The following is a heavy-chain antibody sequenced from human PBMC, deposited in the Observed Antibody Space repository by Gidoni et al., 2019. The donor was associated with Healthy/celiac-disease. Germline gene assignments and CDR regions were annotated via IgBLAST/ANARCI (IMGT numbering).Heavy chain of an antibody. D-gene: IGHD2-8*01. J-gene: IGHJ6*02. CDR2: INPNRGRT. CDR1: GYTFTDYY. Sequence: QAELVQSGAGVEAPGASVKVSCKASGYTFTDYYMHWVRQAPGKGLEWMGWINPNRGRTIYAQKLQGTVSMTSDTSISTSSMELTMLRSAATAVYYCSRNNGGMDVWGQGTTVTVSS. V-gene: IGHV1-2*02. CDR3: SRNNGGMDV.